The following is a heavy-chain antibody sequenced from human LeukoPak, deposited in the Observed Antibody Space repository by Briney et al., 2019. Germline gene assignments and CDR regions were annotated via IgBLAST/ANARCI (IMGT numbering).Heavy chain of an antibody. Sequence: ASVKVSCKASGYTFTSYGISWVRQAPGQGLEWMGWINPNSGGTNYAQKFQGWVTMTRDTSISTAYMELSRLRSDDTAVYYCARSGVPAAMPQYYYYYGMDVWGQGTTVTVSS. D-gene: IGHD2-2*01. CDR1: GYTFTSYG. CDR2: INPNSGGT. CDR3: ARSGVPAAMPQYYYYYGMDV. J-gene: IGHJ6*02. V-gene: IGHV1-2*04.